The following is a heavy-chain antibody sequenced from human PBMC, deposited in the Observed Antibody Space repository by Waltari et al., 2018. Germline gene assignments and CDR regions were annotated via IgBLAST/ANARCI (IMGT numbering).Heavy chain of an antibody. D-gene: IGHD3-22*01. CDR1: GYTFTGYY. CDR2: INPNSGGT. J-gene: IGHJ4*02. CDR3: ARDGKRYYYDSSGYSDY. Sequence: QVQLVQSGAEVKKPGASVKVSCKASGYTFTGYYMHWVRQAPGQGLEWMGRINPNSGGTNYAQKFQGRVTMTRDTSISTAYMELSRLRSDDTAVYYCARDGKRYYYDSSGYSDYWGQGTLVTVSS. V-gene: IGHV1-2*06.